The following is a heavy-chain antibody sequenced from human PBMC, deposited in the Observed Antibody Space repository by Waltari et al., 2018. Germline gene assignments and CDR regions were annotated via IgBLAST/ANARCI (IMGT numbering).Heavy chain of an antibody. Sequence: EVQLVESGGGLVQPGRSLRLSCTASGFTFGDYAMSWVRQAPGQGLEWVGFIRSKAYGGTTEYAASVKGRFTISRDDSKSIAYLQMNSLKTEDTAVYYCTSAFQTVVVIANFDYWGQGTLVTVSS. CDR3: TSAFQTVVVIANFDY. V-gene: IGHV3-49*04. D-gene: IGHD2-21*01. CDR1: GFTFGDYA. J-gene: IGHJ4*02. CDR2: IRSKAYGGTT.